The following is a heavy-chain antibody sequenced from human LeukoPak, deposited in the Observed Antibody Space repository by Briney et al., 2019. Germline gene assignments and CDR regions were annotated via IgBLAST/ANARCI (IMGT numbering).Heavy chain of an antibody. CDR3: ARKEVDSSGYFLNFDY. Sequence: ASVKVSCKASGYTFTTYGISWVRQAPGQGLERMGWISVYSGNTNYAQKLQGRVTMTTDTSTSTAYMELRSLRSDDTAVYYCARKEVDSSGYFLNFDYWGQGTLVTVSS. CDR1: GYTFTTYG. J-gene: IGHJ4*02. V-gene: IGHV1-18*01. CDR2: ISVYSGNT. D-gene: IGHD3-22*01.